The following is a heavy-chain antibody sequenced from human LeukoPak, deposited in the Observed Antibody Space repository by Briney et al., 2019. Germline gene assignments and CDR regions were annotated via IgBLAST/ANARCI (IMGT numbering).Heavy chain of an antibody. CDR3: ARDRGYYGSGENWFDP. CDR2: ISSSSSTI. D-gene: IGHD3-10*01. V-gene: IGHV3-48*04. CDR1: GFTFSSYS. J-gene: IGHJ5*02. Sequence: GGSLRLSCAASGFTFSSYSMNWVRLAPGKGLEWVSYISSSSSTIYYADSVKGRFTISRDNAKNSLYLQMNSLRAEDTAVYYCARDRGYYGSGENWFDPWGQGTLVTVSS.